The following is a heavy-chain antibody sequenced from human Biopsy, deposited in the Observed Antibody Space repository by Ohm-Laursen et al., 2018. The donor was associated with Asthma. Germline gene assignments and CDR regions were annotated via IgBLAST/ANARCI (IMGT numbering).Heavy chain of an antibody. CDR3: ASYEGVTAILPMDV. CDR1: GFSFSRYG. V-gene: IGHV3-30*03. CDR2: ISFDGSNK. D-gene: IGHD2-21*02. Sequence: SLRLSCAASGFSFSRYGMHWVRQAPGKGLEWVAVISFDGSNKYYGYSGKGRFTIARDNSKNTVYLKMNSLRAEDTAVYYCASYEGVTAILPMDVWGQGTTVTVSS. J-gene: IGHJ6*02.